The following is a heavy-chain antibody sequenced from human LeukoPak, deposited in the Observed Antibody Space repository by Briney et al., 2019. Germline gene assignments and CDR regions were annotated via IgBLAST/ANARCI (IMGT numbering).Heavy chain of an antibody. V-gene: IGHV4-59*01. D-gene: IGHD6-19*01. CDR3: ARERSAQWLGNWFDP. CDR1: GGSISIYY. J-gene: IGHJ5*02. Sequence: SETLSLTCTVSGGSISIYYWNWIRQPPGKGLEWIGYIYNSGSTSYNPSLKSRVTISVDTSKNQFSLKLSSVTAADTAVYYCARERSAQWLGNWFDPWGQGTLVTVSS. CDR2: IYNSGST.